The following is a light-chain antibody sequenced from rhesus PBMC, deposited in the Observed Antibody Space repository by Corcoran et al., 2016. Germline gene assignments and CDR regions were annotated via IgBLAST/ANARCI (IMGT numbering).Light chain of an antibody. CDR1: QGISSS. Sequence: DIQMTQSPSSLSASVGDTVTITCRASQGISSSLNWFQQTPGKAPKLLISAATTLQSGVPSRFSGSGSGSDFTLTIRSLHPEDFATYYCQQYESYPVTFGGGTKVEIK. CDR3: QQYESYPVT. V-gene: IGKV1-28*02. J-gene: IGKJ4*01. CDR2: AAT.